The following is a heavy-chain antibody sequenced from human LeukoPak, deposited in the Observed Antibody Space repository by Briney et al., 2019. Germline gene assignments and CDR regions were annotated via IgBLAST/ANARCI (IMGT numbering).Heavy chain of an antibody. D-gene: IGHD3-10*01. J-gene: IGHJ4*02. V-gene: IGHV3-74*01. Sequence: GGSLRLSCAASGFTFSTYWMHWVRQAPGKGLVWVSRINRDASSIAYADSVQGRFTISRDNAKNTLYLQMNNLRAEDTAVYYCARDRSYYGSGSYDYWGQGTLVTVSS. CDR2: INRDASSI. CDR1: GFTFSTYW. CDR3: ARDRSYYGSGSYDY.